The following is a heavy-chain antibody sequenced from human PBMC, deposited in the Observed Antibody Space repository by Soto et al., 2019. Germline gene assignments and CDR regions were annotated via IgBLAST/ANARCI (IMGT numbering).Heavy chain of an antibody. V-gene: IGHV3-9*01. CDR2: IRSNSGAI. J-gene: IGHJ4*02. Sequence: EVQLVESGGALAQPGRSLRLSCVASGFIFEDYDMHWVRQVPGKGLEWVSSIRSNSGAIKYADSVKGRFTLSRDNAKNSMYLEMNSLRVEDTAFYFCVKGTFSSSKVIFDSWGQGTLVTVSS. D-gene: IGHD6-6*01. CDR1: GFIFEDYD. CDR3: VKGTFSSSKVIFDS.